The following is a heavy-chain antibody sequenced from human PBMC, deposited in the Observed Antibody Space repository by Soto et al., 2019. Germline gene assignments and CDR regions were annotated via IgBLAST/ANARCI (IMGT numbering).Heavy chain of an antibody. CDR1: GYTLTELS. J-gene: IGHJ3*02. Sequence: ASVNVSCKVSGYTLTELSMHWVRQAPGKGLEWMGGFDPEDGETIYAQKFQGRVTMTEDTSTDTAYMELSSLRSEDTAVYYCATASSFRDDGSDAFDIWGQGTMVTVSS. D-gene: IGHD6-25*01. V-gene: IGHV1-24*01. CDR3: ATASSFRDDGSDAFDI. CDR2: FDPEDGET.